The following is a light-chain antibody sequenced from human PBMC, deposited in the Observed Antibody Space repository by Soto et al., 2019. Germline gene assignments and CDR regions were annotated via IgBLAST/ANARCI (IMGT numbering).Light chain of an antibody. V-gene: IGLV1-40*01. CDR3: QSYDSILTGSV. CDR1: SSNSGAGSD. J-gene: IGLJ3*02. CDR2: SNT. Sequence: QSVLTQPPSLSGAPGQRVTISCTGSSSNSGAGSDVHWYQQVPGTAPKLLIYSNTNRPSGVPDRFSASKSGTSASLAIAGLQAGDEADYYCQSYDSILTGSVFGGGTKLTVL.